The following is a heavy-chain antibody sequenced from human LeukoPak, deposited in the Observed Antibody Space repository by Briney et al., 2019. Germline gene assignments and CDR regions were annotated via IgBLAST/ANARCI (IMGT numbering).Heavy chain of an antibody. J-gene: IGHJ5*02. CDR3: VRGVGVSRSNYFDP. Sequence: PGSSLTLSCAAAGFTFSNFGMHWVRQAPGKGLEWVAAIWYDASNKYYADSVKGRFTISRDNSKNTLYLQMNSLRDDDTAVYYCVRGVGVSRSNYFDPWGQGTLVTVSS. V-gene: IGHV3-33*01. D-gene: IGHD1-26*01. CDR1: GFTFSNFG. CDR2: IWYDASNK.